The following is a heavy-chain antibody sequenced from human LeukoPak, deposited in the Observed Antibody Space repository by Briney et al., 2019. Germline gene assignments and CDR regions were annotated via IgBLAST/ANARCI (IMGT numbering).Heavy chain of an antibody. V-gene: IGHV3-48*01. CDR1: GFTFSSYS. CDR2: ISSSSSTI. CDR3: ARDTPYSGYDKDAFDI. J-gene: IGHJ3*02. Sequence: GGSLRLSCAASGFTFSSYSMNWVRQAPGKGLEWVSYISSSSSTIYYADSVKGRFTISRDNAKNSLYLQVNSLRAEDTAVYYCARDTPYSGYDKDAFDIWGQGTMVTVSS. D-gene: IGHD5-12*01.